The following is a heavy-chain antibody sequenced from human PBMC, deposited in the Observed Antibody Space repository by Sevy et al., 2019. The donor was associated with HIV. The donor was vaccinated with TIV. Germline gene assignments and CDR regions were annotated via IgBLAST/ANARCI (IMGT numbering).Heavy chain of an antibody. Sequence: GGSLRLSCAASGFTFGSYSMNWVRQAPGKGLEWVSYISSSSSTIYYADSVKGRFTISRDNAKNSLYLQMNSLRAEDTAVYYCARGSYYDILTGYYSYGMDVWGQGTTVTVSS. CDR1: GFTFGSYS. D-gene: IGHD3-9*01. CDR2: ISSSSSTI. V-gene: IGHV3-48*01. CDR3: ARGSYYDILTGYYSYGMDV. J-gene: IGHJ6*02.